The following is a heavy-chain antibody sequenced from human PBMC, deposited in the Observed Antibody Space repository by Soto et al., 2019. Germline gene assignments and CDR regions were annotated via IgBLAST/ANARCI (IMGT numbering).Heavy chain of an antibody. Sequence: KESGPTLVKPTQTLTLTCTFSGFSLSTTGVSVGWIRQPPGKSLEWLALSYWDDDKRYSPSLKSRLTITNDTSKNPVVLTMTNMDPVDTATYYCAHNKWRAFDYWGQGTLVTVSS. CDR3: AHNKWRAFDY. J-gene: IGHJ4*02. D-gene: IGHD2-8*01. CDR2: SYWDDDK. CDR1: GFSLSTTGVS. V-gene: IGHV2-5*02.